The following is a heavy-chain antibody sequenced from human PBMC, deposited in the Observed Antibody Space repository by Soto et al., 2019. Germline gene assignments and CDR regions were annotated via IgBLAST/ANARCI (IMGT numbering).Heavy chain of an antibody. V-gene: IGHV4-34*01. J-gene: IGHJ6*02. Sequence: SETLCLSYAVEGGSCIGYGGSWISQPPGKGLEWIGEINHSGSTNYNPSLKSRVTISVDTSKNQFSLKLSSVTAADTAVYYCARGSRYSDCFKRYYYSGMDVRRHGTTVTVS. CDR2: INHSGST. CDR1: GGSCIGYG. CDR3: ARGSRYSDCFKRYYYSGMDV. D-gene: IGHD3-9*01.